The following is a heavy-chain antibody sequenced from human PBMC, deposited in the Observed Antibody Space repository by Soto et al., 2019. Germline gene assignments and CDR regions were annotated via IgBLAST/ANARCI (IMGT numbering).Heavy chain of an antibody. CDR1: GGSISSSSYY. V-gene: IGHV4-39*01. CDR3: TSRRQLALPN. Sequence: QLQLQESGPGLVKPSETLSLTCTVSGGSISSSSYYWGWIRQPPGKGLEWIGSIYYSGSTYYNPYLKSRVTISVDTSKNQFSLKLRSVTAADTAVYYCTSRRQLALPNRGQGTLVTVCS. CDR2: IYYSGST. J-gene: IGHJ4*02. D-gene: IGHD6-6*01.